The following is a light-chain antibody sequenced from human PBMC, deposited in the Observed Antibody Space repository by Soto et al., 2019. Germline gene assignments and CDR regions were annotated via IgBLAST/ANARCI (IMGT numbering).Light chain of an antibody. CDR3: QSYDSSLSGSV. Sequence: QSVLTQPPSVSGAPGQRVTISCTGSSSNIGAGYDVHWYQQLPGTAPKLLIYGNNNRPSGVLDRFSGSKSGTSASLAITGLQAEDEAHYYCQSYDSSLSGSVFGGGTKLTVL. J-gene: IGLJ2*01. CDR2: GNN. V-gene: IGLV1-40*01. CDR1: SSNIGAGYD.